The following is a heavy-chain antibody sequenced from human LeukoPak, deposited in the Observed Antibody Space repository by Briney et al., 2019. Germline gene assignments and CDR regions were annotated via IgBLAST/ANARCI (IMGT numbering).Heavy chain of an antibody. J-gene: IGHJ6*03. Sequence: SETLSLTCAVSGGSISSSNWWSWVRQPPGKGLEWIGEIYHSGSTNYNPSLKSRVTISVDKSKNQFSLKLSSVTAADTAVYYCARRQPRYSYGFFYYYYMDVWGKGTTVTISS. CDR3: ARRQPRYSYGFFYYYYMDV. D-gene: IGHD5-18*01. CDR1: GGSISSSNW. CDR2: IYHSGST. V-gene: IGHV4-4*02.